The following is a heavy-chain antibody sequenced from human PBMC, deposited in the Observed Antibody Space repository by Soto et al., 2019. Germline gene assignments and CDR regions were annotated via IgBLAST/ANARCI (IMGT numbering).Heavy chain of an antibody. Sequence: SVKVSCKASGGTFSSYTISWVRQAPGQGLEWMGRIIPILGIANYAQKFQGRVTITADKSTSTAYMELSSLRSEDTAVYYCASDRGIVVVPAATANSYYFDYWGQGTLVTVSS. V-gene: IGHV1-69*02. CDR3: ASDRGIVVVPAATANSYYFDY. CDR1: GGTFSSYT. D-gene: IGHD2-2*01. CDR2: IIPILGIA. J-gene: IGHJ4*02.